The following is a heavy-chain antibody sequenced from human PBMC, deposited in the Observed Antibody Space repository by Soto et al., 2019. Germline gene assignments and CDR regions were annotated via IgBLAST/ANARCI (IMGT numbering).Heavy chain of an antibody. Sequence: PSETLSLTCAVSGGSISSGGYSWSWIRQPPGKGLEWIGYIYHSGSTYYNPSLKSRVTISVDRSKNQFSLKLSSVTAADTAVYYCARFNRQSSEYYFDYWGQGTLVTVSS. D-gene: IGHD2-15*01. CDR2: IYHSGST. J-gene: IGHJ4*02. CDR1: GGSISSGGYS. CDR3: ARFNRQSSEYYFDY. V-gene: IGHV4-30-2*01.